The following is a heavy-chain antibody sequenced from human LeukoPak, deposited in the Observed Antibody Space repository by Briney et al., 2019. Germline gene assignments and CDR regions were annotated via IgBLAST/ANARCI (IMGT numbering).Heavy chain of an antibody. V-gene: IGHV3-7*05. CDR1: VFTLSRDW. CDR2: ISQDGSEK. D-gene: IGHD2-2*01. Sequence: GGPLRLSCVGSVFTLSRDWMIWVRQARGKGLEWVATISQDGSEKYYVDSVKGRFTIPRGRAKNSLYQQMNSLRAEDTTMYYCARGQLPGNYWGQGTLVPVSS. J-gene: IGHJ4*02. CDR3: ARGQLPGNY.